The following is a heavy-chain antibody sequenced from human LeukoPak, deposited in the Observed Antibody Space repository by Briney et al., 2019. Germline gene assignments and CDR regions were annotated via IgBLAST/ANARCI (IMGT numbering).Heavy chain of an antibody. Sequence: GGSLRLSCAASGFTFSSYSTNWVRQAPGKGLEWVAFIRYDGSNKYYTDSVKGRFTISRDNSKNTLYLQMHSLRAEDTAVYYCARQIDPWAPFDPWGQGTLVTVSS. CDR2: IRYDGSNK. CDR3: ARQIDPWAPFDP. CDR1: GFTFSSYS. D-gene: IGHD3-9*01. J-gene: IGHJ5*02. V-gene: IGHV3-30*02.